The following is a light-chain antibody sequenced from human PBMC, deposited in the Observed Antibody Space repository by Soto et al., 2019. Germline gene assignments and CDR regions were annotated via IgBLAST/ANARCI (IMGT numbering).Light chain of an antibody. CDR3: QHYVSPPIT. V-gene: IGKV3-20*01. CDR1: QSVTSND. J-gene: IGKJ5*01. CDR2: GAS. Sequence: EIVLTQSPCTLSLSPGERATLSCTASQSVTSNDLAWYQQKPGQAPRLLVYGASSRATGISDRFSGSGSGTDFTLTISRLEPEDFAVYYCQHYVSPPITFGQGTRLEIK.